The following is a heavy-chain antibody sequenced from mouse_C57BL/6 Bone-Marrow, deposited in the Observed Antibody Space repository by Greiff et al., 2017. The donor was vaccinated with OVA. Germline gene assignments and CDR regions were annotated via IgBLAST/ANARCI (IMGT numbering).Heavy chain of an antibody. CDR2: ISYSGST. CDR3: ARSYDYDDYFDY. D-gene: IGHD2-4*01. V-gene: IGHV3-1*01. J-gene: IGHJ2*01. CDR1: GYSITSGYD. Sequence: EVQLVESGPGMVKPSQSLSLTCTVTGYSITSGYDWHWIRHFPGNKLEWMGYISYSGSTNYNPSLKSRISITHDTSKNHFFLKLNSVTTEDTATYYCARSYDYDDYFDYWGQGTTLTVSS.